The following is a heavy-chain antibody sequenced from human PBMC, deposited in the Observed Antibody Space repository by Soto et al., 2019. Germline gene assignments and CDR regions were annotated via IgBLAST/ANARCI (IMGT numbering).Heavy chain of an antibody. V-gene: IGHV1-3*04. CDR1: GYTFTNYA. CDR3: ARAGDDCSAAKCYVIGY. J-gene: IGHJ4*02. CDR2: INTGKGNT. D-gene: IGHD2-2*01. Sequence: VASVKVSCKASGYTFTNYAMHWVRQAPGQRLVWMGWINTGKGNTNISQKFQDRITITSDTSARTAYMDLSSLRSEDTAMYYCARAGDDCSAAKCYVIGYWGQGTLVTV.